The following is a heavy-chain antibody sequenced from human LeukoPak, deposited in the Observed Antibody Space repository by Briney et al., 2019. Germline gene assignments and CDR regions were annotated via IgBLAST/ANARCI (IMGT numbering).Heavy chain of an antibody. CDR2: ISASGGST. Sequence: GGSLRLSCAASGFTFSSYAMSWVRQAPGRGLEWVSAISASGGSTYYADSVKGRFTISRDNSKNTLYLQMNSLRAEDTAVYYCAKKKASIAARPRGGYYFDYWGQGTLVTVSS. J-gene: IGHJ4*02. V-gene: IGHV3-23*01. D-gene: IGHD6-6*01. CDR1: GFTFSSYA. CDR3: AKKKASIAARPRGGYYFDY.